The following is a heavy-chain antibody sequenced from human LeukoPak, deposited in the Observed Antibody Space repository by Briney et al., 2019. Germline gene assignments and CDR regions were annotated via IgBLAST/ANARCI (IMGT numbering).Heavy chain of an antibody. D-gene: IGHD2-2*01. CDR1: GFTFSSYG. J-gene: IGHJ5*02. CDR2: IRYDGSNK. CDR3: AKDPGEYCSSTSCSKQNWFDP. Sequence: GGSLRLSCAASGFTFSSYGMHWVRQAPSKGLEWVAFIRYDGSNKYYADSVKGRFTISRDNSKNTLYLRMNSLRAEDTAVYYCAKDPGEYCSSTSCSKQNWFDPWGQGTLVTVSS. V-gene: IGHV3-30*02.